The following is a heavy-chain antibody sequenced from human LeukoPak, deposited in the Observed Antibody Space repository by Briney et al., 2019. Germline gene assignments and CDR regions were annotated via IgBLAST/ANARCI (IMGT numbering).Heavy chain of an antibody. D-gene: IGHD3-22*01. Sequence: PGGSLRLSCAASGFTFSHYSINWVRPAPGKRLECVSSINPTSTSIYYADAVKGRFTISRDNAKSSLYLQMNSLRAEDTALYYCVRLRRTSDRSGYYYFYNYWGQGIQVTVSS. V-gene: IGHV3-21*01. CDR1: GFTFSHYS. CDR3: VRLRRTSDRSGYYYFYNY. J-gene: IGHJ4*02. CDR2: INPTSTSI.